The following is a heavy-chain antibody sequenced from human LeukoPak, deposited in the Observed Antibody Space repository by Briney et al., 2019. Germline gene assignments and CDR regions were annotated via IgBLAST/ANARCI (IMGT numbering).Heavy chain of an antibody. D-gene: IGHD1-1*01. J-gene: IGHJ5*02. Sequence: SETLSLTCTVSGGSISSYYWNWIRQPPGKGLEWIGYIYYSGSTNYNPSLKSRVTISVDTSKNQFSLRLSSVTAADTAVYYCARGSTLERGWFDPWGQGTLVTVSS. CDR2: IYYSGST. V-gene: IGHV4-59*12. CDR1: GGSISSYY. CDR3: ARGSTLERGWFDP.